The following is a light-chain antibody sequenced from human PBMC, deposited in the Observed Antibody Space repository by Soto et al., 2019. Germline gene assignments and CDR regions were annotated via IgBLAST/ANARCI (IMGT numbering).Light chain of an antibody. V-gene: IGKV1D-12*01. J-gene: IGKJ2*01. CDR2: GAS. CDR1: QAINSW. Sequence: DIQMTQSPSSVSASVGDRDTITCRASQAINSWLAWYQQKPGKAPKLLIYGASSLQSGVPSRFSGSESGTDFTLAISSLQPEDFATYYCQQANSFPYTFGQGTKLEIK. CDR3: QQANSFPYT.